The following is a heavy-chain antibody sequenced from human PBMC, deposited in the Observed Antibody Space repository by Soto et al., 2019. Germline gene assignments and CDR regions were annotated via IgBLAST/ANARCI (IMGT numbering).Heavy chain of an antibody. V-gene: IGHV3-74*01. CDR3: TSLSVAVDYFAFDI. D-gene: IGHD6-19*01. CDR2: ISHDGSST. J-gene: IGHJ3*02. Sequence: EVELVESGGGLIQPGGSLRLSCTASGFPFSDLWMHWVRQAPGKGLEWVSHISHDGSSTSHADSVRGRFSISRDNAKNRVYLQINSLRAEDTAVYYCTSLSVAVDYFAFDIWGQGTVVTVS. CDR1: GFPFSDLW.